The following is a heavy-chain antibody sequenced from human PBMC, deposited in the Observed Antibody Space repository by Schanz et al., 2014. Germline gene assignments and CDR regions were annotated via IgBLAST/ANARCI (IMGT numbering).Heavy chain of an antibody. CDR1: GGSIRSGTYY. J-gene: IGHJ2*01. V-gene: IGHV4-61*02. D-gene: IGHD1-1*01. CDR3: ARDTTWRLDL. CDR2: VFPNGIT. Sequence: QVQLQESGPGLVKPSGTLSLTCAVSGGSIRSGTYYWSWIRQPAGKALEWVGRVFPNGITNYNPSLKSRAPLPLAPPKNQFSLPLPSLTAADTAVYYCARDTTWRLDLWGRGTLVTVSS.